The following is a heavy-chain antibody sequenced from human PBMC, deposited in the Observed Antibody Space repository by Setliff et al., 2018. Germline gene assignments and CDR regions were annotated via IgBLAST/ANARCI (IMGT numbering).Heavy chain of an antibody. CDR3: ARGAGGIWQWGYYFDY. D-gene: IGHD6-19*01. V-gene: IGHV1-2*04. Sequence: ASVKVSCKASGYTFTGYYMHWVRQAPGQGLEWMGWINPNSGGTNYAQKFQGWVTMTRDTSISTAYMELSRLRSDDAAVYYCARGAGGIWQWGYYFDYWGQGTLVTVSS. CDR2: INPNSGGT. CDR1: GYTFTGYY. J-gene: IGHJ4*02.